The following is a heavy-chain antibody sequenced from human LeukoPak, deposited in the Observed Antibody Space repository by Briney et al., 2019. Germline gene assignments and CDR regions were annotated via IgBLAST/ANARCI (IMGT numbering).Heavy chain of an antibody. CDR1: GFTFSSCG. V-gene: IGHV3-33*01. D-gene: IGHD2-15*01. Sequence: GRSLILSCAASGFTFSSCGMHWVRQAPGKGLEWVAVIWYDGSNKYYADSVKGRFTISRDNSKNTLYLQMNSLRAEDTAVYYCARDKEYCSGGSCYLAIDYWGQGTLVTVSS. J-gene: IGHJ4*02. CDR2: IWYDGSNK. CDR3: ARDKEYCSGGSCYLAIDY.